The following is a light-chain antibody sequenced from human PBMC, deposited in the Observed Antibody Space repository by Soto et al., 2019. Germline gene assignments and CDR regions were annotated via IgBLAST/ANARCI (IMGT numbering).Light chain of an antibody. Sequence: QSVLTQPASVSGSPGQSITISCTGTSSDVDGYKYVSWYQQHPGKAPKLMIYAVSNRPSGVSNRFSCSKSGDTASLTISGLQAEDEADYYCSSYTSRSTFWVFGGGTKLTVL. V-gene: IGLV2-14*01. CDR3: SSYTSRSTFWV. CDR2: AVS. CDR1: SSDVDGYKY. J-gene: IGLJ3*02.